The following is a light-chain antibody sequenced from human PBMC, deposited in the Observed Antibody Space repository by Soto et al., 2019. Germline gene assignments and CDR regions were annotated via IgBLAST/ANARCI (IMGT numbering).Light chain of an antibody. Sequence: DIVMTQSPATLSVSPGERATLSCRASQGFNNNLAWFQQKSGQAPRLLIYDTSTRATSIPARFSGSESGTEFTLTISCLQSEDFAVYYCQQYNNWPYTFGQGTKLEIK. CDR3: QQYNNWPYT. CDR2: DTS. CDR1: QGFNNN. J-gene: IGKJ2*01. V-gene: IGKV3-15*01.